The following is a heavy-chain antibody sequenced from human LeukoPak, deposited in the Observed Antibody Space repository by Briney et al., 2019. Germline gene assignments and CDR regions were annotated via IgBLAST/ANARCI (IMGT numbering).Heavy chain of an antibody. Sequence: SVKVSCKASGGTFSTYAISWVRQAPGQGLEWMGGIIPIFGTANYAQKFQGRVAITADESTSTAYMELSSLRSEDTAVYYCVRVSRTTMVRGIITFDSWGQGTLVTVSS. CDR3: VRVSRTTMVRGIITFDS. CDR1: GGTFSTYA. J-gene: IGHJ4*02. D-gene: IGHD3-10*01. V-gene: IGHV1-69*13. CDR2: IIPIFGTA.